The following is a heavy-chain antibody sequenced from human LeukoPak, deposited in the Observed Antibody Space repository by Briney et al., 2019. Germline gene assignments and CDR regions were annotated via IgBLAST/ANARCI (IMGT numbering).Heavy chain of an antibody. Sequence: SETLSLTCTVSGGSISSYSWSWVRQPPGRGLEWIGYIYYSGSTTYNPSLKSRVTISLDTSNNQFSLKLSSVTAADTAVYYCAGDYGSGGYRFDYWGQGTLVTVSS. D-gene: IGHD3-10*01. J-gene: IGHJ4*02. CDR3: AGDYGSGGYRFDY. CDR1: GGSISSYS. V-gene: IGHV4-59*12. CDR2: IYYSGST.